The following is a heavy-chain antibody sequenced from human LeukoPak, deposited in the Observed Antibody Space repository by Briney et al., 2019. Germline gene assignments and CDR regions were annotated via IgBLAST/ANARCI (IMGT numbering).Heavy chain of an antibody. J-gene: IGHJ4*02. CDR3: ARHYYDSSGYLSGPVY. CDR1: GFTFSSYW. V-gene: IGHV3-7*01. D-gene: IGHD3-22*01. Sequence: GGSLRLSCATSGFTFSSYWMSWVRQAPGKGLEWVANIKQDGSEKYYVDSVKGRFTISRDNAKNSLYLQMNSLRAEDTAVYYCARHYYDSSGYLSGPVYWGQGTLVTVSS. CDR2: IKQDGSEK.